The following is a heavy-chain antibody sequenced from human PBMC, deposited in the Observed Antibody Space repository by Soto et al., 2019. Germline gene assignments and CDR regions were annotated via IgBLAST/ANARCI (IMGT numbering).Heavy chain of an antibody. V-gene: IGHV1-69*12. J-gene: IGHJ3*02. CDR1: GGTFSSYA. Sequence: QVQLVQSGAEVKKPGSSVKVSCKASGGTFSSYAISWVRQAPGQGLEWMGGIIPIFGTANYAQKFQGRVTITADESTSTAYMELSSLRSEDTAVYYCAREKRGYSYGLGGAFDIWGQGTMVTVSS. D-gene: IGHD5-18*01. CDR3: AREKRGYSYGLGGAFDI. CDR2: IIPIFGTA.